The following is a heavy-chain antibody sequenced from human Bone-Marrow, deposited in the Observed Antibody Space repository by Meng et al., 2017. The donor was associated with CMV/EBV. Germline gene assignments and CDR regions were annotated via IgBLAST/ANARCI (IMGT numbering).Heavy chain of an antibody. D-gene: IGHD6-13*01. CDR2: IYTSGST. Sequence: QVHLQEPGPVPVKPSETLALTCTASGGSFSSYYWSWIRQPAGKGLEWIGRIYTSGSTNYNPSLKSRVNMSVDTSKNQFSQKLSSVTAADTAVNYCARDAAGTSNWGQGTLVTVSS. J-gene: IGHJ4*02. CDR1: GGSFSSYY. CDR3: ARDAAGTSN. V-gene: IGHV4-4*07.